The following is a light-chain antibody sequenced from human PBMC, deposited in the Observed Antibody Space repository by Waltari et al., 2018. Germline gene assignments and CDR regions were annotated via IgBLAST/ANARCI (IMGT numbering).Light chain of an antibody. Sequence: SYELTQPPSVSVSPGQTARITCSGAALPKKYAYWYQQKSGQAPVVVIYEDNKRPSGIPERFSGSSSGTVATLTISGAQVEDEGDYYCHSTDSSANHGVFGGGTKLTVL. CDR3: HSTDSSANHGV. CDR2: EDN. CDR1: ALPKKY. V-gene: IGLV3-10*01. J-gene: IGLJ3*02.